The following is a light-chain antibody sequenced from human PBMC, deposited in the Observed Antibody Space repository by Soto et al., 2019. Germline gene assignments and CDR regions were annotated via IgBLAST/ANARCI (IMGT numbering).Light chain of an antibody. CDR1: QTISSW. Sequence: DIQMTQSPSTLSGSVVDRVTITCRASQTISSWLAWYQQKPGKAPKLLIYQASSLKSGVPSRFRGSGSGTDFTLPISSLQPDDFATYYCQHYNSYSEALGQG. CDR3: QHYNSYSEA. CDR2: QAS. V-gene: IGKV1-5*03. J-gene: IGKJ1*01.